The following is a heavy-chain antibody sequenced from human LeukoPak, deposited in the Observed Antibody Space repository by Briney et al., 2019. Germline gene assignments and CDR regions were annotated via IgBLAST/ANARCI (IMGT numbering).Heavy chain of an antibody. J-gene: IGHJ4*02. CDR2: MNSDGSII. V-gene: IGHV3-74*01. CDR1: GFTFSRYW. Sequence: GGSLRLSCAASGFTFSRYWMHWVRQAPGKGLVWVSRMNSDGSIINYVDSVKGRFTISRDNAKNTLYLQMNSLRAEDTAVYYCARVDDSSGHYYGILGYWGQGTLVTVSS. D-gene: IGHD3-22*01. CDR3: ARVDDSSGHYYGILGY.